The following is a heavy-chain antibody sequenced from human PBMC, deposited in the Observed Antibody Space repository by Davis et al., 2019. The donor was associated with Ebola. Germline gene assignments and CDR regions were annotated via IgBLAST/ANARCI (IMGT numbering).Heavy chain of an antibody. V-gene: IGHV4-61*08. CDR3: ARHPYYYDKSGYYRGNWFDP. CDR2: IYYSGRT. D-gene: IGHD3-22*01. Sequence: MPSETLSLTCTVSGGSFSSGDYYWGWIGQPPGQGLEWIGYIYYSGRTIYNPSLKSRVTISVDTSKNQFSLKLSSVTAADTAVYYCARHPYYYDKSGYYRGNWFDPWGQRTLVTVSS. J-gene: IGHJ5*02. CDR1: GGSFSSGDYY.